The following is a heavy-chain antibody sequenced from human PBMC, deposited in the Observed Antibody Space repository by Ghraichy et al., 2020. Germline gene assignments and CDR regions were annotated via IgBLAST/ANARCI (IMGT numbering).Heavy chain of an antibody. CDR3: ARDVESIAAAGTDWYFDL. D-gene: IGHD6-13*01. V-gene: IGHV4-4*07. Sequence: SETLSLTCTVSGGSISSYYWSWIRQPAGKGLEWIGRIYTSGSTNYNPSLKSRVTMSVDTSKNQFSLKLSSVAAADTAVYYCARDVESIAAAGTDWYFDLWGRGTLVTVSS. J-gene: IGHJ2*01. CDR1: GGSISSYY. CDR2: IYTSGST.